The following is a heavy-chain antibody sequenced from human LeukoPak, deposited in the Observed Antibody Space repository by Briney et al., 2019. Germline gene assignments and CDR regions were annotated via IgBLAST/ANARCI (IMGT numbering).Heavy chain of an antibody. Sequence: GGSLRLSCAASGFTFSSYAMSWVRQAPGEGLEWVAVISYDGSNKYYADSVKGRFTISRDNSKNTLYLQMNSLRAEDTAVYYCARIPVVRYFDYWGQGTLVTVSS. CDR1: GFTFSSYA. V-gene: IGHV3-30-3*01. CDR2: ISYDGSNK. J-gene: IGHJ4*02. CDR3: ARIPVVRYFDY. D-gene: IGHD2-2*02.